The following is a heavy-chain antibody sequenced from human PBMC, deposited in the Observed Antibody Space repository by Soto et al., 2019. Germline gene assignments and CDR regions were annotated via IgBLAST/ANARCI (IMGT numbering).Heavy chain of an antibody. J-gene: IGHJ5*02. V-gene: IGHV4-4*07. CDR2: IYDTGSV. CDR1: GGSIRDYY. CDR3: ARVQRYSGSYRWFDP. Sequence: NPSETLSLTCTVSGGSIRDYYWSWIRQPAGKGLEWIGRIYDTGSVNYNPSLKSRVTMSVDTSQNQLSLKLSPVTAADTAVYYCARVQRYSGSYRWFDPWGQGTLVTVSS. D-gene: IGHD5-12*01.